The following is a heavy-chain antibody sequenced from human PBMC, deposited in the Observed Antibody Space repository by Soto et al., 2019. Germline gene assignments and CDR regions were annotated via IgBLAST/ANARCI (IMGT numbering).Heavy chain of an antibody. Sequence: SETLSLTCSVSGASIRSGGYYWSWLRQSPGKDLEWIGHIYYTGSTFYSPSLKSRLTISLDTSKNQFSLDLRSVTAADTAMYYCARIEMASIKWGRGTLVTVSS. CDR1: GASIRSGGYY. CDR3: ARIEMASIK. V-gene: IGHV4-31*03. J-gene: IGHJ4*02. CDR2: IYYTGST.